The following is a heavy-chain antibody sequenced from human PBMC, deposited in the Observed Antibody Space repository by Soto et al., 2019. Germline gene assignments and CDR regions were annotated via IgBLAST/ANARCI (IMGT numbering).Heavy chain of an antibody. D-gene: IGHD5-12*01. CDR1: GGTFSSYA. CDR2: IIPIFGTA. J-gene: IGHJ4*02. CDR3: AGGKRYSVYAKSPHYFDY. Sequence: QVQLVQSGAEVKKPGSSVKVSCKASGGTFSSYAISWVRQAPGQGLEWMGGIIPIFGTANYAQKFQGRVTIPADESTSTAYTELSSLSSEDTAVYYCAGGKRYSVYAKSPHYFDYWGQGTLVTVSS. V-gene: IGHV1-69*12.